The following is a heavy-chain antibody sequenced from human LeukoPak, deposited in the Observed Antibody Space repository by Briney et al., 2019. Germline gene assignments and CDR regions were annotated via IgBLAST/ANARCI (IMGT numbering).Heavy chain of an antibody. D-gene: IGHD3-22*01. CDR1: GGSISSGGYY. V-gene: IGHV4-31*03. J-gene: IGHJ4*02. CDR2: IYYSGST. CDR3: ARVVFEYYYASSGPFDC. Sequence: SETLSLTCTVSGGSISSGGYYWSWIRQHPGKGLEWIGYIYYSGSTYYNPSLKSRVTISVDTSKNQFSLKLSSVTAADTAVYYCARVVFEYYYASSGPFDCWGQGTLVTVSS.